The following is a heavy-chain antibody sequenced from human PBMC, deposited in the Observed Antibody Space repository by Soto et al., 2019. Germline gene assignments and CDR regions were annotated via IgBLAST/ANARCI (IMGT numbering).Heavy chain of an antibody. V-gene: IGHV4-4*02. CDR2: IYHSGST. Sequence: QVQLQESGPGLVKPSGTLSLTCAVXGXXXXXXXXXXXXXXXXXKGLEWIGEIYHSGSTNYNPSLKSXXXXXXXXXXXXXXXXXXXXXXXXXXXXXCARVPHGWGSGVAGSVDYWGQGTLVTVSS. J-gene: IGHJ4*02. CDR1: GXXXXXXXX. CDR3: ARVPHGWGSGVAGSVDY. D-gene: IGHD6-19*01.